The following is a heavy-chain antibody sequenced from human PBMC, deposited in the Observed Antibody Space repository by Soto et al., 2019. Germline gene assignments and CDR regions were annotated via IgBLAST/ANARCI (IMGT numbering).Heavy chain of an antibody. V-gene: IGHV4-31*03. J-gene: IGHJ5*02. CDR2: IYYSGST. CDR3: ARWNPYYYGSGSLNWFDP. Sequence: SETLSLTCTVSGGSISSGGYYWSWIRQHPGKGLEWIGYIYYSGSTYYNPSLKSRVTISVDTSKNQFSLKLSSVTAADTAVYYFARWNPYYYGSGSLNWFDPWGQGTLVTVSS. D-gene: IGHD3-10*01. CDR1: GGSISSGGYY.